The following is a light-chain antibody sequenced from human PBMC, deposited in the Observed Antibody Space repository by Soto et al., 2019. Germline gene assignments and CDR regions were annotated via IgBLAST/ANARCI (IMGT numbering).Light chain of an antibody. Sequence: QSALTQPRSVSGSPGQSVTISCTGTSSDVGSNNYVSWYQQHPGKAPKLMIYDVSKRPSGVPDRFSGSKSGTSASLAITGLQAEDEADYYCQSYDSSLSGYVFGTGTKVTVL. CDR2: DVS. CDR3: QSYDSSLSGYV. V-gene: IGLV2-11*01. CDR1: SSDVGSNNY. J-gene: IGLJ1*01.